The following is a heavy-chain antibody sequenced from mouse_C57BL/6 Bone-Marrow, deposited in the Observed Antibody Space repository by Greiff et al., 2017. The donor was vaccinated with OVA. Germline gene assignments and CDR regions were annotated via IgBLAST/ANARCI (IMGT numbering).Heavy chain of an antibody. J-gene: IGHJ4*01. CDR2: IYPSDSET. CDR1: GYTFTSYW. Sequence: QVQLQQPGAELVRPGSSVKLSCKASGYTFTSYWMDWVKQRPGQGLEWIGNIYPSDSETHYNQKFKDKATLTVDKSSSTAYMQLSSLTSEDSAVYYCARALLRAMDYWGRGTSVTVSS. D-gene: IGHD2-1*01. CDR3: ARALLRAMDY. V-gene: IGHV1-61*01.